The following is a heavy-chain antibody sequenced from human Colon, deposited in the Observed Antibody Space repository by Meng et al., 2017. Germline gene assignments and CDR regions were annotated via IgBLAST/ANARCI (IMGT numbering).Heavy chain of an antibody. CDR3: ASRYYDNTGYSHSHAFDI. V-gene: IGHV5-51*01. J-gene: IGHJ3*02. CDR2: IYPADSDT. CDR1: GYSFASFW. D-gene: IGHD3-22*01. Sequence: GESLKISCKGSGYSFASFWIGWVRQMPGKGLEWMGIIYPADSDTRYRPSFQGQVTISADKSISTAYLQWNSLKASDTAMYYCASRYYDNTGYSHSHAFDIWGQGTRVTVSS.